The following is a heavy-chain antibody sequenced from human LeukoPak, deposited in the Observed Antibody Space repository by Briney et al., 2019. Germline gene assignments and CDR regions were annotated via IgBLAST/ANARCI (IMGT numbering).Heavy chain of an antibody. D-gene: IGHD5-18*01. Sequence: PGGSLRLSCAASGFTFSSYAMSWVRQAPGKGLEWVSAISGSGGSTYYADSVKGRFTISRDNAKNTLYLQMNSLRAEDTAVYYCARETIHPIQLSFDAFDIWGQGTMVTVSS. CDR1: GFTFSSYA. V-gene: IGHV3-23*01. J-gene: IGHJ3*02. CDR2: ISGSGGST. CDR3: ARETIHPIQLSFDAFDI.